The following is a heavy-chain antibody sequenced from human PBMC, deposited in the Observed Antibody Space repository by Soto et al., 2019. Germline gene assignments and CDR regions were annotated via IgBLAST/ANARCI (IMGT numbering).Heavy chain of an antibody. D-gene: IGHD2-15*01. CDR1: GGSFSGYY. Sequence: QVQLQQWGAGLLKPSETLSLTCAVYGGSFSGYYCSWIRQPPGQGLEWIGEINHSGSTNYNPSLTSRVTMSVFTSKNTFALKLGSVTAACTAVYDWARCRGVARGRGRFDPWGQGTLVTVSS. J-gene: IGHJ5*02. CDR2: INHSGST. CDR3: ARCRGVARGRGRFDP. V-gene: IGHV4-34*01.